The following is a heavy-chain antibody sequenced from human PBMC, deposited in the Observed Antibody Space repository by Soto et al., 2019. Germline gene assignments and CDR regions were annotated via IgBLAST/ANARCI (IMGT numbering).Heavy chain of an antibody. Sequence: QVQLVESGGGVVQPGRSLRLSCAASGFTFSSYGMHWVRQAPGKGLEWVAGIWYDGGNKYYADSVRGRFTISRDNSKNTLYLQMSSLRVEDTAVYFCARGNGHSSGCLDYWGQGTLVTVSS. J-gene: IGHJ4*02. D-gene: IGHD6-19*01. CDR2: IWYDGGNK. CDR1: GFTFSSYG. CDR3: ARGNGHSSGCLDY. V-gene: IGHV3-33*01.